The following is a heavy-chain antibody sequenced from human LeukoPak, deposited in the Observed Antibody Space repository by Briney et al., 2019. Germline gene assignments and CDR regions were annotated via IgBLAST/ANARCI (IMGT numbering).Heavy chain of an antibody. CDR1: GGSISSGGYS. D-gene: IGHD2-2*01. CDR3: ARGGVVPAVKGWAFDI. Sequence: SQTLSLTCAVSGGSISSGGYSWSWIRQPPGKGLEWIGYIYHSGSTYYNPSLKSRVTISVDRSKNQFSLKLSSVTAADTAVYYCARGGVVPAVKGWAFDIWGQGTMVTVSS. V-gene: IGHV4-30-2*01. CDR2: IYHSGST. J-gene: IGHJ3*02.